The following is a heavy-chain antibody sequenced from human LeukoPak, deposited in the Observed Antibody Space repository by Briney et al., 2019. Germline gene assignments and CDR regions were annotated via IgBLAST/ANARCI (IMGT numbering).Heavy chain of an antibody. J-gene: IGHJ4*02. CDR3: ARDGDLYSSTSFDY. V-gene: IGHV1-2*02. CDR1: GYTFTGYY. CDR2: INPNSGGT. Sequence: ASVKVSCKASGYTFTGYYMHWVRQAPGQGLEWMGWINPNSGGTNYAQQFQGRVTMTRDTSISTAYMELSRLRSDDTAVYYCARDGDLYSSTSFDYWGQGTLVTVSS. D-gene: IGHD6-6*01.